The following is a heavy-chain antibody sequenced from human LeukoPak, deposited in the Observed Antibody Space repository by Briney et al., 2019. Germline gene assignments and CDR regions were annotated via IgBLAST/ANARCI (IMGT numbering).Heavy chain of an antibody. D-gene: IGHD4-17*01. J-gene: IGHJ4*02. CDR2: IYSGGST. Sequence: GGSLRLSCSAYGFTVSSNYTSWVRQAPGKGLEWVSVIYSGGSTYYADSVKGRFTISRDNSKNTLYLQMNSLRAEDTVVYYCARHRGYGDYSWGPEYYFAYWGQWTLVTVSS. CDR3: ARHRGYGDYSWGPEYYFAY. V-gene: IGHV3-53*01. CDR1: GFTVSSNY.